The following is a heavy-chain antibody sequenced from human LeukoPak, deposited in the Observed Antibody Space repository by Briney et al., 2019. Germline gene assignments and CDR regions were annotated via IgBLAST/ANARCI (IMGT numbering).Heavy chain of an antibody. CDR3: ARGGDYDILTGYYTPPYFDY. Sequence: SETLSLTCTVSGGSISSGGYYWSWIRQHPGKGLEWIGYIYYSGSTYYNPSLKSRVTISVDTSKNQFSLKLSPVTAADTAVYYCARGGDYDILTGYYTPPYFDYWGQEPWSPSPQ. CDR2: IYYSGST. J-gene: IGHJ4*01. V-gene: IGHV4-31*03. D-gene: IGHD3-9*01. CDR1: GGSISSGGYY.